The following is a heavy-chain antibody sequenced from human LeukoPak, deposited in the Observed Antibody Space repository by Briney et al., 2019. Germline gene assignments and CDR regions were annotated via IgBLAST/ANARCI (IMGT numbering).Heavy chain of an antibody. D-gene: IGHD3-3*01. CDR2: IYYDGST. J-gene: IGHJ6*03. CDR1: GGSISSRSYY. V-gene: IGHV4-39*07. Sequence: PSETLSLTCTVSGGSISSRSYYWGWIRQPPGKGLEWIGNIYYDGSTYYNPSLKSRVTISVDTSKNQFSLKLSSVTAADTAVYYCARNIGPGLRFLEWLPYYYYYYMDVWGKGTTVTVSS. CDR3: ARNIGPGLRFLEWLPYYYYYYMDV.